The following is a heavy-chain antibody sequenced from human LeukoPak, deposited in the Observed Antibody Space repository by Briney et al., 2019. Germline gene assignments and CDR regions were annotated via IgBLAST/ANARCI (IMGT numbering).Heavy chain of an antibody. CDR3: ARGGPYLPNLRFDY. CDR2: INPNSGGT. J-gene: IGHJ4*02. CDR1: GYTFTGYY. V-gene: IGHV1-2*02. Sequence: AASVKVSCKASGYTFTGYYMHWVRQAPGQGLEWMGWINPNSGGTNYAQKFQGRVTMTRDTSISTAYMELSRLRSDDTAVYYCARGGPYLPNLRFDYWGQGTLVTVSS. D-gene: IGHD3-10*01.